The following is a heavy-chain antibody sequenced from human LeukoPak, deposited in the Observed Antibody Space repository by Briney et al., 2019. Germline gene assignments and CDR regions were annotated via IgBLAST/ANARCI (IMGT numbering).Heavy chain of an antibody. D-gene: IGHD2-15*01. J-gene: IGHJ4*02. CDR1: GGSINSY. CDR3: ARERKQRDIAVVVAARYYFDY. Sequence: EPSETLSLTCIVSGGSINSYWSWIRQPAGKGLEWIGRISGSGTITYNHALQSRLTISIDTSKNQFSLKLMSVTAADTAVYYCARERKQRDIAVVVAARYYFDYWGQGTLVTVSS. V-gene: IGHV4-4*07. CDR2: ISGSGTI.